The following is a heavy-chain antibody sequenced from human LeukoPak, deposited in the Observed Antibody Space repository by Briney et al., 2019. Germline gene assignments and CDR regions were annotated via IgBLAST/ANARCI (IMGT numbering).Heavy chain of an antibody. V-gene: IGHV3-43*01. CDR1: GFTFSSYA. CDR3: AKGLRDSGYDSRLMDY. CDR2: ISWDGGST. J-gene: IGHJ4*02. Sequence: PGGSLRLSCAASGFTFSSYAMSWVRQAPGKGLEWVSLISWDGGSTYYADSVKGRFTISRDNSKNSLYLQMNSLRTEDTALYYCAKGLRDSGYDSRLMDYWGQGTLVTVSS. D-gene: IGHD5-12*01.